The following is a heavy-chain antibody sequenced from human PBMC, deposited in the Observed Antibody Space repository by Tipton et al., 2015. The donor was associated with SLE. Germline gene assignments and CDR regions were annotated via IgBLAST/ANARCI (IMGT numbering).Heavy chain of an antibody. CDR2: IYSGGST. J-gene: IGHJ3*02. CDR3: ARGRFPAAGTAFDI. CDR1: GFTVSSNY. D-gene: IGHD6-13*01. Sequence: SLRLSCAASGFTVSSNYMSWVRQAPGKGLEWASVIYSGGSTYYADSVKGRFTISRDNSKNTLYLQMNSLRAEDTAVYYCARGRFPAAGTAFDIWGQGTMVTVSS. V-gene: IGHV3-66*02.